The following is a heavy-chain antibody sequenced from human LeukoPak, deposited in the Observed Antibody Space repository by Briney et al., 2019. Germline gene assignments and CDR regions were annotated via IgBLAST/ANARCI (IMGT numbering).Heavy chain of an antibody. D-gene: IGHD3-10*01. CDR3: AKDHYYYGSGSPFDY. Sequence: AGGSLRLSCAASGFTFSSYGMHWVRQAPGKGLEWVAFIRYDGSNKYYADSVKGRFTISRDNSKNTLYLQMNSLRAEDTAVYYCAKDHYYYGSGSPFDYWGQGTLVTVSS. CDR2: IRYDGSNK. V-gene: IGHV3-30*02. J-gene: IGHJ4*02. CDR1: GFTFSSYG.